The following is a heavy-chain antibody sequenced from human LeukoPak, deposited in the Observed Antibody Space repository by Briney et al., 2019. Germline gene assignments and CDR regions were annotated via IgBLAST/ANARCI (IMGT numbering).Heavy chain of an antibody. CDR3: ARDDIVVVRAAIFFYGMDV. V-gene: IGHV4-30-4*01. D-gene: IGHD2-2*01. CDR1: GGSISSGDSN. J-gene: IGHJ6*01. CDR2: IYYSGST. Sequence: SQTLSLTCTVSGGSISSGDSNWSWIRPPPGKALQWLGYIYYSGSTYYNPYLKSGVTISENTSKNQFSLKLRSLPGAETAEYYCARDDIVVVRAAIFFYGMDVWVQGTTVTVSS.